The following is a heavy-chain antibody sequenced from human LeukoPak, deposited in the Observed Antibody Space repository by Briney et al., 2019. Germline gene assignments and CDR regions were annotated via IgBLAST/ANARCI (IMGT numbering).Heavy chain of an antibody. J-gene: IGHJ6*02. CDR3: ARDQVYCSGGSCYWVDYYYYYGMDV. V-gene: IGHV1-18*01. CDR2: ISAYNGNT. Sequence: ASVKVSCKASGYTFTSYGISWVRQAPGQGLEWMGWISAYNGNTNYAQKLQGGVTMTTDASTSTAYMELRSLRSDDTAVYYCARDQVYCSGGSCYWVDYYYYYGMDVWGQGTTVTVSS. CDR1: GYTFTSYG. D-gene: IGHD2-15*01.